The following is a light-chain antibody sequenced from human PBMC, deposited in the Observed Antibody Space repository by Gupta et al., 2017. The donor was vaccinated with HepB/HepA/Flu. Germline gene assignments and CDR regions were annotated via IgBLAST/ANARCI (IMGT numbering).Light chain of an antibody. CDR2: DVS. J-gene: IGLJ3*02. CDR1: RSDIGGYKY. V-gene: IGLV2-14*03. CDR3: SSYTSSSTLGV. Sequence: SALTQPASVSAALGRSITISCTGTRSDIGGYKYVSWYQQHPGKAPKLMIYDVSNRPSGVSNRFSGSKSGNTASLTISGLQAEDEADYYCSSYTSSSTLGVFGGGTKLTVL.